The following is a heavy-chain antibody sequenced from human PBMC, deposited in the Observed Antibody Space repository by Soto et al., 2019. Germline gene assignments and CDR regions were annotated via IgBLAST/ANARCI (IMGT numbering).Heavy chain of an antibody. CDR3: TRDGRSGSYFDY. J-gene: IGHJ4*02. D-gene: IGHD1-26*01. Sequence: GGSLRLSCTASGFTFGDYAMSWVRQAPGKGLEWVGFIRSKAYGGTTEYAASVKGRFTISRDDSKSIAYLQMNSLKTEDTAVYYCTRDGRSGSYFDYWGQGTLVTVSS. CDR1: GFTFGDYA. CDR2: IRSKAYGGTT. V-gene: IGHV3-49*04.